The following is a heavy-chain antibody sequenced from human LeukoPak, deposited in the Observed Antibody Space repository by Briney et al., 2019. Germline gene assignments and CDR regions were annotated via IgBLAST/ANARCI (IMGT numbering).Heavy chain of an antibody. Sequence: PSETLSLTCTVSGGSISSYYWSWIRQPPGKGLEWIGYIYYSGSTNYNPSLKSRVTISVDTSKNQFSLKLRSVTAADTAVYYCARKAPGTLDLWGRGTLVTVSS. CDR1: GGSISSYY. V-gene: IGHV4-59*12. CDR3: ARKAPGTLDL. CDR2: IYYSGST. J-gene: IGHJ2*01.